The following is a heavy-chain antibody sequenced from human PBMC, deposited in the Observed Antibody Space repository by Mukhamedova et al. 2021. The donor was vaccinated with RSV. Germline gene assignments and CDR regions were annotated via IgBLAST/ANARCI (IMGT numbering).Heavy chain of an antibody. CDR1: SGYY. V-gene: IGHV4-38-2*02. D-gene: IGHD1-26*01. CDR2: IYHSGST. Sequence: SGYYWGWLRQPPGKGLEWIGNIYHSGSTYYNPSLKSRVTISVNPSKTQFPLKLTPVTAAAPPFFYCPRGVGVGAPTSRFNPWAQGT. CDR3: PRGVGVGAPTSRFNP. J-gene: IGHJ5*02.